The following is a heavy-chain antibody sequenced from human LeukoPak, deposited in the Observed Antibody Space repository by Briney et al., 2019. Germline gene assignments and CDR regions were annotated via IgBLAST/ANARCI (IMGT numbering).Heavy chain of an antibody. J-gene: IGHJ2*01. D-gene: IGHD7-27*01. CDR2: ITGSSTWT. CDR1: GFTFRTYG. V-gene: IGHV3-23*01. CDR3: ARELVSLGTGYFDL. Sequence: GGSLRLSCEASGFTFRTYGMTWVRQAPGKGLEWVSGITGSSTWTYYANSVKGRFTISRDNSNNTLHLQMNSLRAEDTAIYYCARELVSLGTGYFDLWGRGTLVTVSS.